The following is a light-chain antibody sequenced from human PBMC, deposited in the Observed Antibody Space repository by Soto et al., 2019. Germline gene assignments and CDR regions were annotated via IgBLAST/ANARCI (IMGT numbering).Light chain of an antibody. V-gene: IGLV2-14*01. CDR1: NSDVGGYNY. Sequence: QSALTQPASVSGSPGQSFTISCTGTNSDVGGYNYVSWYQHHPGKAPKLMIYEVSNRPSRVSNRFSGSKSGNTASLTISRLQAEDEADYYCSSYTTSTTGVFGGGTKLTVL. CDR3: SSYTTSTTGV. CDR2: EVS. J-gene: IGLJ2*01.